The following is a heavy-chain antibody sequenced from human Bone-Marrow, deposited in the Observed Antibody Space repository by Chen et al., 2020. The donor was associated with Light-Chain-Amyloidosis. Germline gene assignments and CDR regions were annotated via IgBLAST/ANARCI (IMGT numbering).Heavy chain of an antibody. CDR1: GLPFSSYG. CDR3: ARSPFDSSSSLYYYYYGMDV. J-gene: IGHJ6*02. CDR2: IWDDGSNK. V-gene: IGHV3-33*01. Sequence: QVQLVESGGGVVQPGRYLRLSCAASGLPFSSYGLHWVRQAPGKGLEWVAVIWDDGSNKYYADSVKGRFTISRDNSKNTLYLQMNSLRAEDTAVYYCARSPFDSSSSLYYYYYGMDVWGQGTTVTVSS. D-gene: IGHD6-6*01.